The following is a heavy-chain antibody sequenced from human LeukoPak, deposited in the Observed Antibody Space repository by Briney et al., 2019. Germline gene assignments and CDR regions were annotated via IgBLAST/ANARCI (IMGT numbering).Heavy chain of an antibody. D-gene: IGHD2/OR15-2a*01. CDR3: VFQNLSPLDAFDI. J-gene: IGHJ3*02. Sequence: GGSLRLSCAASGFTTYWMTWVRQAPGKGLEWVANIKQDGSEKYYVDSVKGRFTISRDNAKNSLYLQMSSLRAEDTAVYYCVFQNLSPLDAFDIWGQGTMVTVSS. V-gene: IGHV3-7*03. CDR2: IKQDGSEK. CDR1: GFTTYW.